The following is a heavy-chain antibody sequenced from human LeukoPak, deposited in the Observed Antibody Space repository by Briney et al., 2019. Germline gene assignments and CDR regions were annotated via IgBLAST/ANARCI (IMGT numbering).Heavy chain of an antibody. D-gene: IGHD5-24*01. CDR1: GFTFSNAW. Sequence: GGSLRLSCAASGFTFSNAWMSWVRQAPGKGLEWVGRIKSKTDGGTTDYAAPVKGRFTISRDDSKNTLYLQMNSLKTEDTAVYYCTTRDGYNLAIHDAFDIWGQGTMVTVSS. CDR2: IKSKTDGGTT. V-gene: IGHV3-15*01. CDR3: TTRDGYNLAIHDAFDI. J-gene: IGHJ3*02.